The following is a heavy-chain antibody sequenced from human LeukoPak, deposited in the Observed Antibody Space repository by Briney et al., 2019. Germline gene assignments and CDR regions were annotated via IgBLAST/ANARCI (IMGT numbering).Heavy chain of an antibody. D-gene: IGHD2-2*01. CDR2: MSYDGGHI. Sequence: GGSLRLSCGGSGFNFKNYGIHWVRQAPGRGLEWVAGMSYDGGHIYDGDSVKGRFTISRDNSKDTAYVEMNSLRPADTAVYYCAKGCSSTSCAIEFDSWGQGILVTASS. V-gene: IGHV3-30*18. CDR1: GFNFKNYG. CDR3: AKGCSSTSCAIEFDS. J-gene: IGHJ4*02.